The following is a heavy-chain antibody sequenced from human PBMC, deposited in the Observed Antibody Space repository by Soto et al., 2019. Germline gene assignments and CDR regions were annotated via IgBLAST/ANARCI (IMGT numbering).Heavy chain of an antibody. D-gene: IGHD2-8*01. CDR1: GYTFTSYY. V-gene: IGHV1-46*01. Sequence: GASVKVSCKASGYTFTSYYMHWVRQAPGQGLEWMGIINPSGGSTSYAQKFQGRVTMTRDTSTSTVYMELSSLRSEDTAVYYCARVVMVPPYYYGMDVWGQGTTVTVS. J-gene: IGHJ6*02. CDR3: ARVVMVPPYYYGMDV. CDR2: INPSGGST.